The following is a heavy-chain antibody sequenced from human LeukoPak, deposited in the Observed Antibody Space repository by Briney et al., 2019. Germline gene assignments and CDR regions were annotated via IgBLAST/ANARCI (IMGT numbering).Heavy chain of an antibody. CDR2: IYYSGST. D-gene: IGHD4-17*01. Sequence: PSQTLSLTCTVSGGSISSGGYYWSWIRQHPGQGLEWIGYIYYSGSTYYNPSLKSRVTISVDTSKNQFSLKLSSVTAADTAVYYCARGPRPILYGDYALPIYYYYGMDVWGQGTTVTVSS. CDR3: ARGPRPILYGDYALPIYYYYGMDV. J-gene: IGHJ6*02. V-gene: IGHV4-31*03. CDR1: GGSISSGGYY.